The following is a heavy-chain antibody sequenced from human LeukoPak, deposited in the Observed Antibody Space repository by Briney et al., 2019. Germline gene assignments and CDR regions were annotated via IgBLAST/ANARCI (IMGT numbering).Heavy chain of an antibody. Sequence: SETLSLTCAVYGGSFSGYYWSWIPQPPGKGLEWIGEINHSGSTNYNPSLKSRVTISVDTSKNQFSLKRSSGTAADTAAYYCAADSGSYDNGVYWGQGTLVTVSS. J-gene: IGHJ4*02. V-gene: IGHV4-34*01. D-gene: IGHD1-26*01. CDR2: INHSGST. CDR3: AADSGSYDNGVY. CDR1: GGSFSGYY.